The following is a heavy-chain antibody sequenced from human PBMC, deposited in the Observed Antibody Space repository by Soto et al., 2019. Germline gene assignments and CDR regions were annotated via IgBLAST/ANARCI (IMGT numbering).Heavy chain of an antibody. J-gene: IGHJ4*02. D-gene: IGHD6-25*01. CDR2: FDPEDGET. V-gene: IGHV1-24*01. CDR3: AREMWTRSGPQNFFDY. CDR1: GYTLTELS. Sequence: ASVKVSCKVSGYTLTELSMHWVRQAPGKGLEWMGGFDPEDGETIYAQKFQGRVTMTEDTSTATAYMELSSLRSDDTAVYYCAREMWTRSGPQNFFDYWGLGALVTVSS.